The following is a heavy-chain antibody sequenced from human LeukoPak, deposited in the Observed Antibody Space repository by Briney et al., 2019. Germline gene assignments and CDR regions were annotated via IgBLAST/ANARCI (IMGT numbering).Heavy chain of an antibody. V-gene: IGHV3-23*01. D-gene: IGHD6-19*01. J-gene: IGHJ4*02. CDR3: AKDATRTSGWYYFDS. CDR1: GFTFSTFA. CDR2: INADDYRT. Sequence: GGSRRLSCAASGFTFSTFAMSWVRQAPGKGLEWVSGINADDYRTSYADSVKGRFTISRDNSKNTLSLHLNSLRAEDTAVYYCAKDATRTSGWYYFDSWGQGTLVTVSS.